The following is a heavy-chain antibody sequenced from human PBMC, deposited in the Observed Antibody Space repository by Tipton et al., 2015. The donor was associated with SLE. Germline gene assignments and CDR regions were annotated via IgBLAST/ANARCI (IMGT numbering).Heavy chain of an antibody. J-gene: IGHJ4*02. D-gene: IGHD4-17*01. Sequence: TLSLTCAVSGYSITYDHNWGWIRQPPGKGLEGVGSIHHSGKTYYNPSLKSRVTMSVDTSKNHLSLILSSVTAADTAVYYCARPSRGHGDYDNWGQGTQVTVSS. CDR1: GYSITYDHN. V-gene: IGHV4-38-2*01. CDR2: IHHSGKT. CDR3: ARPSRGHGDYDN.